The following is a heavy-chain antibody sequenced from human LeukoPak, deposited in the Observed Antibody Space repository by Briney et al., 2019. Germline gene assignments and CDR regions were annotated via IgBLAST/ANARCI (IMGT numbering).Heavy chain of an antibody. CDR1: GGTFGSYT. CDR3: ARERIAAASVFDY. D-gene: IGHD6-13*01. J-gene: IGHJ4*02. Sequence: SVKVSCKASGGTFGSYTISWVRQAPGQGLEWMGRIIPILGIANYAQKFQGRVTITADKSTSTAYMELSSLRSEDTAVYYCARERIAAASVFDYWGQGTLVTVSS. V-gene: IGHV1-69*04. CDR2: IIPILGIA.